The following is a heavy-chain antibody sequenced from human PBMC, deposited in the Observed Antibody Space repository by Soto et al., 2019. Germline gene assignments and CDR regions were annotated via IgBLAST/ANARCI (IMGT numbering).Heavy chain of an antibody. D-gene: IGHD1-1*01. CDR2: IWSDGNNR. CDR3: VRGDNWNDEASDY. Sequence: QVQLVESGGGVVQPGRSLRLCCAASGFMFSNHGMHWVRQAPGKGLEWVAVIWSDGNNRYYADSVKGRFTISRDNSKNTVYLQMNSLRAEDTAVYYCVRGDNWNDEASDYWGQGTLVTVSS. V-gene: IGHV3-33*01. J-gene: IGHJ4*02. CDR1: GFMFSNHG.